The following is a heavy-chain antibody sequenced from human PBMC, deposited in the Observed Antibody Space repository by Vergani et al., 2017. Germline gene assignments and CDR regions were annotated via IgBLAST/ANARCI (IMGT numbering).Heavy chain of an antibody. D-gene: IGHD2-15*01. J-gene: IGHJ4*02. CDR1: GESIRSGSHY. CDR3: ARSRPYCTSGSCPAI. CDR2: IHTRGST. Sequence: QVKLQESGPGLLKPSQTLSLTCTVSGESIRSGSHYWSWIRQPAGKGPEWIGHIHTRGSTDLNPTFKSRVSISVDTSKSQFSLKLNSVTVADTAVYYCARSRPYCTSGSCPAIWGQGTLVTVSS. V-gene: IGHV4-61*02.